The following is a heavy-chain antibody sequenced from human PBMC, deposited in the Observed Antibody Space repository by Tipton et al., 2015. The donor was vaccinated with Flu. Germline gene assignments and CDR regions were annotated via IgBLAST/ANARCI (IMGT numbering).Heavy chain of an antibody. CDR2: MNPNSGNT. CDR1: GYTFTSYD. D-gene: IGHD3-22*01. V-gene: IGHV1-8*01. J-gene: IGHJ4*02. Sequence: QVQLVQSGPEVKKPGASVKVSCKASGYTFTSYDINWVRQATGQGLEWMGWMNPNSGNTGYAQKFQGRVTMTRNTSISTAYMELSSLRSEDTAVYYCARGLGYYYVSSGYPHYWGQGTLVTVSS. CDR3: ARGLGYYYVSSGYPHY.